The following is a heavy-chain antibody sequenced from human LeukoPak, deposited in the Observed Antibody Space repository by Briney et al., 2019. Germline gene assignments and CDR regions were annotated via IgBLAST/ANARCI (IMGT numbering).Heavy chain of an antibody. CDR1: GYTFTGYY. Sequence: GASVKVSCKASGYTFTGYYMHWVRQAPGQGLEWMGTINPSGGSISYAQKFQGRVTVTRDTSTSTVYMELSSLRSEDTAVYYCARYYSNYCFDYWGQGTLVTVSS. J-gene: IGHJ4*02. CDR2: INPSGGSI. CDR3: ARYYSNYCFDY. V-gene: IGHV1-46*01. D-gene: IGHD4-11*01.